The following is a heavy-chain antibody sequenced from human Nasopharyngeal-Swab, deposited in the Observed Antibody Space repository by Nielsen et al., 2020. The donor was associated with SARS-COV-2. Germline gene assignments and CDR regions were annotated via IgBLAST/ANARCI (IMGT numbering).Heavy chain of an antibody. V-gene: IGHV1-18*01. CDR2: ISAYMGKT. D-gene: IGHD3/OR15-3a*01. J-gene: IGHJ3*02. CDR3: ARGQGSWTRNAFDI. CDR1: GYNFLSYG. Sequence: ASVKVSCKSSGYNFLSYGISWVRQAPGQGLEWMGWISAYMGKTNYAQKFQGRVTMTTDSSTYTSYMELRSLRSDDTAVYYCARGQGSWTRNAFDIWGQGTMVTVSS.